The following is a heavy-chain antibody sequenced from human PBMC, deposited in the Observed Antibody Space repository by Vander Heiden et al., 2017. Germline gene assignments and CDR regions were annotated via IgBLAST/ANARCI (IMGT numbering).Heavy chain of an antibody. V-gene: IGHV3-30*04. CDR3: AKILLWITEGTNDY. CDR1: GFTLGSYA. D-gene: IGHD3-10*01. J-gene: IGHJ4*02. Sequence: QVQLVESGGGVVQPGRSLRLSCAAYGFTLGSYAMHWVRQAPGKGLEWVAVISYDGSNKYYADSVKGRFTISRDNSKNTLYLQMNSLRAEDTAVYYCAKILLWITEGTNDYWGQGTLVTVSS. CDR2: ISYDGSNK.